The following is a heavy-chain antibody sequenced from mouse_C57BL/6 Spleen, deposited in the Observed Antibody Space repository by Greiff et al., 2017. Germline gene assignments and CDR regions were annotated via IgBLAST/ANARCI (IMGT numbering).Heavy chain of an antibody. V-gene: IGHV5-17*01. CDR3: ARGRKTGKDAMEG. CDR1: GFTFSDYG. CDR2: ISSGSSTI. J-gene: IGHJ4*01. D-gene: IGHD4-1*01. Sequence: EVKLVESGGGLVKPGGSLKLSCAASGFTFSDYGMHWVRQAPEKGLEWVAYISSGSSTIYYADTVKGRFTISRDNAKNTLFLQMTSLRSEDTAMYYWARGRKTGKDAMEGWGQGTSVTVAS.